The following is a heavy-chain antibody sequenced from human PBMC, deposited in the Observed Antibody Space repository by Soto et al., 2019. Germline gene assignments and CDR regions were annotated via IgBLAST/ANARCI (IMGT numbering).Heavy chain of an antibody. CDR2: ISGSGGTT. D-gene: IGHD6-19*01. Sequence: EVQLLESGGGLVQPGGSLRLSCAASGFTFSSYAMSWVRQAPGKGLEWVSVISGSGGTTYYVDSVKGRFTISRDNSQSTLYLQMNSRRAEDTAVYFCAKAVSGWSRVYFDSWGQGTLVTVSA. CDR1: GFTFSSYA. J-gene: IGHJ4*02. V-gene: IGHV3-23*01. CDR3: AKAVSGWSRVYFDS.